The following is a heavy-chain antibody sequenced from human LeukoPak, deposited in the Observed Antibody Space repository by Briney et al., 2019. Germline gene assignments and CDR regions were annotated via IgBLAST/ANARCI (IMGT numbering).Heavy chain of an antibody. CDR3: TRDLAISYYYYGMDV. D-gene: IGHD2-21*01. J-gene: IGHJ6*02. CDR2: IRSIPYGGTT. CDR1: GFTFGDYA. V-gene: IGHV3-49*04. Sequence: GGSLRLSCTASGFTFGDYAMSWVRQAPGKGLEWVGFIRSIPYGGTTEYAASVKGRFTISRDDSKGVAYLQMNSLKTEDTAVYYCTRDLAISYYYYGMDVWGQGTTVTVSS.